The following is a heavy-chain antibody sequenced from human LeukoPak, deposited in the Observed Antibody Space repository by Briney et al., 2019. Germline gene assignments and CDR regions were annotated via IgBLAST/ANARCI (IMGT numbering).Heavy chain of an antibody. V-gene: IGHV1-46*01. CDR1: GYTFTGYY. CDR3: ARDTYYYDSSLPYNWFDP. Sequence: ASVKVSCKASGYTFTGYYMHWVRQAPGQGLEWMGIINPSGGSTSYAQKFQGRVTMTRDMSTSTVYMELSSLRSEDTAVYYCARDTYYYDSSLPYNWFDPWGQGTLVTVSS. CDR2: INPSGGST. J-gene: IGHJ5*02. D-gene: IGHD3-22*01.